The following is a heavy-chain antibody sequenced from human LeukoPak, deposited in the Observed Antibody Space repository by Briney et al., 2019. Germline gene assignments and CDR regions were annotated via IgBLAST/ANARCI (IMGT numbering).Heavy chain of an antibody. J-gene: IGHJ4*02. D-gene: IGHD3-22*01. V-gene: IGHV5-51*01. CDR1: GYSFSNYW. Sequence: GESLKISCEGSGYSFSNYWLGWVRQMPGKGLEWMGIIYPGDSDTRYSPSFQGQVTISADKSISTAYLQWSSLKASDTAMYYCARGDYYDRSGCFDYWGQGTQVTVSS. CDR2: IYPGDSDT. CDR3: ARGDYYDRSGCFDY.